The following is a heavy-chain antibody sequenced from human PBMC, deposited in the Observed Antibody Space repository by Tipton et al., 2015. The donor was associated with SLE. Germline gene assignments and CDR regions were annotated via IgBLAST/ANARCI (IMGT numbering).Heavy chain of an antibody. J-gene: IGHJ2*01. Sequence: TLSLTCTVSGDSISSSGFYWAWIRQPPGKGLEWVGTIYSSGSTYYNPSLKSRVTVSVDRTKNQFSLIVSSVTAADTAVYYCAREPLEVREWFDLWGRGTLVTVSS. CDR1: GDSISSSGFY. D-gene: IGHD3-3*01. CDR2: IYSSGST. CDR3: AREPLEVREWFDL. V-gene: IGHV4-39*07.